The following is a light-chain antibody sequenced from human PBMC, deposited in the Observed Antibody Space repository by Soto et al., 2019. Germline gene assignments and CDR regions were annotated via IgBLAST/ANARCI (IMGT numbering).Light chain of an antibody. Sequence: QSALTQPASVSGSPGQSITISCTGTSSDVASYNLVSWYQQHPGNAPKLMVYEGSKRPSGVSNRFSGSKSGNTASLTISGLQAEDEADYYCCSYAGSSTPYVFGTGTKLTVL. CDR3: CSYAGSSTPYV. V-gene: IGLV2-23*01. CDR2: EGS. CDR1: SSDVASYNL. J-gene: IGLJ1*01.